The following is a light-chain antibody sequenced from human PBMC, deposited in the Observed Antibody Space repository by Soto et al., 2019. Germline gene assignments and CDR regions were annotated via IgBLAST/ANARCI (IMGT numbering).Light chain of an antibody. CDR1: SSDVGRYNI. V-gene: IGLV2-23*01. J-gene: IGLJ1*01. CDR2: EGS. Sequence: SALTQPASVSGSPGQSITISCTGTSSDVGRYNIVSWYQQHPGKAPKLMIYEGSKRPSGVSNRFSGSKSGNMASLTISGLQAEDEADYYCCSYAGSSTYVFGTGTKVTVL. CDR3: CSYAGSSTYV.